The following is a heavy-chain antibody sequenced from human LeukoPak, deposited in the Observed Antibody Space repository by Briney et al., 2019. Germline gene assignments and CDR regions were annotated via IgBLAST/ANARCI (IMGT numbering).Heavy chain of an antibody. J-gene: IGHJ3*02. V-gene: IGHV3-74*01. CDR2: INTDGSST. CDR3: ARDYGGNLGLSAFDI. CDR1: GFTFSTSW. Sequence: GGSLRLSRAASGFTFSTSWMHWVRQAPGKGLVWVSRINTDGSSTTYADPVKGRFTISRDNAKSTLYLQMNSLRVEDTAVYYCARDYGGNLGLSAFDIWGQGTMVIVSS. D-gene: IGHD4-23*01.